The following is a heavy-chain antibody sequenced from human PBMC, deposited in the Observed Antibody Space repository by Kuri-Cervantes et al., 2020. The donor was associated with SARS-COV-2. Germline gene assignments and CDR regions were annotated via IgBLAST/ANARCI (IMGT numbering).Heavy chain of an antibody. CDR2: IYHSGST. Sequence: SETLSLTCTVSGYSISSGYYWGWIRQPPGKGLEWIGSIYHSGSTYYNPSLKSRVTISVDTSKNQFSLKLSSVTAADTAVYYCARILNSSGWPIGALDIWGQGTMVTVSS. D-gene: IGHD6-19*01. CDR3: ARILNSSGWPIGALDI. J-gene: IGHJ3*02. CDR1: GYSISSGYY. V-gene: IGHV4-38-2*02.